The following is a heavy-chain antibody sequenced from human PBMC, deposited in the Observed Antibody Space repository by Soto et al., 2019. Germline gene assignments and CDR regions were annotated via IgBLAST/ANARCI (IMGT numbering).Heavy chain of an antibody. CDR1: GGTFSSYA. V-gene: IGHV1-69*01. D-gene: IGHD2-15*01. CDR2: IIPIFGTA. CDR3: ASQCSGGSCYSDPYYYYGMDV. J-gene: IGHJ6*02. Sequence: QVQLVQSGAEVKKPGSSVKVSCKASGGTFSSYAISWVRQAPGQGLEWMGGIIPIFGTANYAQKFQGRVTITADESTSTAYMELSSLRSEDTAVYYCASQCSGGSCYSDPYYYYGMDVWGQGTTVTVS.